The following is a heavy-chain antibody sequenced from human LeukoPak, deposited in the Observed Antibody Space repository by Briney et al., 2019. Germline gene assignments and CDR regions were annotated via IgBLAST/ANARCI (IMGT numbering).Heavy chain of an antibody. CDR3: ARDLLSLGWELPLYYFDY. CDR1: GYTFTGYY. V-gene: IGHV1-8*02. D-gene: IGHD1-26*01. J-gene: IGHJ4*02. Sequence: ASVKVSCKASGYTFTGYYMHWVRQATGQGLEWMGWRNPNSGNTGYAQKFQGRVTMTRNTSISTAYMELSRLRSDDTAVYYCARDLLSLGWELPLYYFDYWGQGTLVTVSS. CDR2: RNPNSGNT.